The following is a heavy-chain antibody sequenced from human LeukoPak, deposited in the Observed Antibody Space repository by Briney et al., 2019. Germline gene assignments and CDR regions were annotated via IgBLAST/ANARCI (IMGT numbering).Heavy chain of an antibody. J-gene: IGHJ4*02. D-gene: IGHD3-10*01. CDR2: IWFDGSNK. CDR3: AKDLSGRKGPFDY. Sequence: HPGGSLRLSGAASGSTFSNYVMHWVRQAPGKGLEWVAVIWFDGSNKYYADSVKGRFTISRDNSKNTLFVQMNSLRAEDTAVYYCAKDLSGRKGPFDYWGQGTLVTVSS. V-gene: IGHV3-30*02. CDR1: GSTFSNYV.